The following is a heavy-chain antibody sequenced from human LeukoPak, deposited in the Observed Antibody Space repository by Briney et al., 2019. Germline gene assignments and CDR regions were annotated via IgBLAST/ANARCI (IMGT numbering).Heavy chain of an antibody. CDR1: GGSFSGYY. CDR3: AIRYDSSGYYYFDY. Sequence: SETLSLTCAVYGGSFSGYYWSWIRQPPGKGLEWIGEINHSGSTNYNPSLKSRVTISVDTSKNQFSLKLSSVTVADTAVYYCAIRYDSSGYYYFDYWGQGTLVTVSS. CDR2: INHSGST. D-gene: IGHD3-22*01. J-gene: IGHJ4*02. V-gene: IGHV4-34*01.